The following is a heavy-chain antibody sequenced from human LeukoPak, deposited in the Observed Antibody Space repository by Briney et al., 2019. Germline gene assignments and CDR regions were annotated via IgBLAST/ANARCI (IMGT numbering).Heavy chain of an antibody. V-gene: IGHV3-33*01. D-gene: IGHD6-13*01. CDR1: GFTFSSYG. Sequence: GRSLRLSCAASGFTFSSYGMHWVRQAPGKGLEWVAVIWYDGSNKYYADSVKGRFTISRDNSKNTLYLQMNSLRAEDTAVYYCARDTPRVAAAGPGDYWGQGTLVTVSS. CDR2: IWYDGSNK. J-gene: IGHJ4*02. CDR3: ARDTPRVAAAGPGDY.